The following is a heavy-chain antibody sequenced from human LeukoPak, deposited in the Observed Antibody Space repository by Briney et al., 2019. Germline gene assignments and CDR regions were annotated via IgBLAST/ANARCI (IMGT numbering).Heavy chain of an antibody. J-gene: IGHJ4*02. D-gene: IGHD1-26*01. CDR2: ISAYNGRT. CDR1: GYTFTSSY. V-gene: IGHV1-18*01. Sequence: ASVKVSCKASGYTFTSSYINWVRQAPGQRLEWMGWISAYNGRTNYAQKFQGRVTMTADSSTSTAYMDLTSLRSDDTAVYYCARGGTYYPCIDYWGQGTLVTVSS. CDR3: ARGGTYYPCIDY.